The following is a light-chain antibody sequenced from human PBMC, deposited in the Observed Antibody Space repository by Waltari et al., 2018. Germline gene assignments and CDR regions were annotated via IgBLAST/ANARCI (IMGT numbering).Light chain of an antibody. J-gene: IGKJ5*01. CDR3: QQYNIVSPIP. Sequence: EIVITQSPSTLSVSAGERATLSGRASQSVRSTLAWYQQKPGQASRLLIYGASTRATGIPARFSGSESGTEFTLTISSLQSEDCAVYYCQQYNIVSPIPFGQGTRLEIK. CDR2: GAS. V-gene: IGKV3-15*01. CDR1: QSVRST.